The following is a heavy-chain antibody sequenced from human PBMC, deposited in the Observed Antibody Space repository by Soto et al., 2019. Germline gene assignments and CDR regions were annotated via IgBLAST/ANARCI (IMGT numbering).Heavy chain of an antibody. Sequence: GESLKISCKASGYIFPNYWITCVRQMPGKGLEWMGRIDASDSYTNYSPSYQGHVTISVDKSITTAYLQWSSLKASDTAMYYCARHRIAADIFDVWGQGTMVTVSS. V-gene: IGHV5-10-1*01. CDR2: IDASDSYT. CDR3: ARHRIAADIFDV. J-gene: IGHJ3*01. D-gene: IGHD6-13*01. CDR1: GYIFPNYW.